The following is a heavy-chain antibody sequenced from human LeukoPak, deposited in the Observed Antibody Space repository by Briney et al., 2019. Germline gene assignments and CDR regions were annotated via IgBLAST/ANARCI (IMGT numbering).Heavy chain of an antibody. CDR2: IKQDGGEK. J-gene: IGHJ4*02. CDR3: ARWNDDSASWVLDY. Sequence: GGSLPHLRAVSGFPLSNHLVNWVGRAPGKGLEWVAKIKQDGGEKHYVDSVKGRFTISRDNAKNSLYLQMNSLRVEDTAMYYCARWNDDSASWVLDYWGQGTLVTVSS. CDR1: GFPLSNHL. V-gene: IGHV3-7*05. D-gene: IGHD1-1*01.